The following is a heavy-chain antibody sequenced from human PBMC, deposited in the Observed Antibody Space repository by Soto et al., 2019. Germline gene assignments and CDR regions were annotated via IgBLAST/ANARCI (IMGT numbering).Heavy chain of an antibody. CDR2: ISGSGGST. J-gene: IGHJ5*02. CDR3: AKVVAWYSSGLGWFDP. D-gene: IGHD5-18*01. V-gene: IGHV3-23*01. CDR1: GFTFSSYA. Sequence: EVQLLESGGGLVQPGGSLRLSCAASGFTFSSYAMSWVRQAPGKGLEWVSAISGSGGSTYYADSVKGRFTISRDNSKNPLYLQMNSLRAEDTAVYYCAKVVAWYSSGLGWFDPWGQGTLVTVSS.